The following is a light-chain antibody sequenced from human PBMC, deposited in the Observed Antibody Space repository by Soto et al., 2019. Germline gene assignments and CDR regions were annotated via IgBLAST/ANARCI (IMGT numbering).Light chain of an antibody. CDR1: QSVGSN. CDR3: QQYNNWVT. Sequence: EIVMTQSPDTQSVSPGERATLSCRASQSVGSNLAWYQQKPGQAPRLLIYGASTRATGIPARFSGSGSGTEFTLTISSLQSEDSAVYYCQQYNNWVTFGEGTRVEIK. V-gene: IGKV3D-15*01. CDR2: GAS. J-gene: IGKJ4*01.